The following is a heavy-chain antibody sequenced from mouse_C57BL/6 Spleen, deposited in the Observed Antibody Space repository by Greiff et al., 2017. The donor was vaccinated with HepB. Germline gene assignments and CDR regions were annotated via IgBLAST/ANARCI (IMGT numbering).Heavy chain of an antibody. D-gene: IGHD1-1*01. CDR3: ARHDPITTVVATSSFDY. CDR2: ISSGGSYT. J-gene: IGHJ2*01. V-gene: IGHV5-6*01. CDR1: GFTFSSYG. Sequence: EVKLVESGGDLVKPGGSLKLSCAASGFTFSSYGMSWVRQTPDKRLEWVATISSGGSYTYYPDSVKGRFTISRDNAKNTLYLQMSSLKSEDTAMYYCARHDPITTVVATSSFDYWGQGTTLTVSS.